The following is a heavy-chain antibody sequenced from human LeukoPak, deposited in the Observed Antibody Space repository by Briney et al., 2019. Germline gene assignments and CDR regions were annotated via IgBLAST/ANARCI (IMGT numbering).Heavy chain of an antibody. D-gene: IGHD6-19*01. CDR3: ARELYVAVAGTAPNWFDP. V-gene: IGHV4-34*01. Sequence: PSETLSLTCAVYGGSFSGYYWSWIRQPPGKGLEWIGEINHSGSTHYNSSLKSRVTISVDTSKNQFSLKLSSVTAADTAVYYCARELYVAVAGTAPNWFDPWGQGTLVTVSS. CDR1: GGSFSGYY. CDR2: INHSGST. J-gene: IGHJ5*02.